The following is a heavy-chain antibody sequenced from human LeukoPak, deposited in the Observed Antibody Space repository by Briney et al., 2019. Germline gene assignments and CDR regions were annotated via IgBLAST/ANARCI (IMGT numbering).Heavy chain of an antibody. V-gene: IGHV3-30*18. CDR3: AKDLDNPPDY. CDR2: ISYDGSNK. CDR1: GFTFSSYG. Sequence: GRSLRLSCAASGFTFSSYGMHWVRQAPGKGLEWVAVISYDGSNKYYADSVKGRFTISRGNSKNTLYLQMNSLRAEDTAVYYCAKDLDNPPDYWGQGTLVTVSS. J-gene: IGHJ4*02. D-gene: IGHD1-14*01.